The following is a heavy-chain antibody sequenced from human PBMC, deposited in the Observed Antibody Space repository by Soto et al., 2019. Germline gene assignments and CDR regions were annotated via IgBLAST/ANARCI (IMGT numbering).Heavy chain of an antibody. CDR3: ARETSVLTGVIELTAFDI. CDR1: GGTFSNSV. V-gene: IGHV1-69*06. CDR2: AILMFKRT. D-gene: IGHD3-10*01. J-gene: IGHJ3*02. Sequence: QVHLVQSGAEVKKPGSSVKVSCKASGGTFSNSVINWVRQAPGQGLEWMGVAILMFKRTHYAQKLQVRLTITSDTSASTGCMEITSLRADDTAVYYCARETSVLTGVIELTAFDIWGQGTRVTVSS.